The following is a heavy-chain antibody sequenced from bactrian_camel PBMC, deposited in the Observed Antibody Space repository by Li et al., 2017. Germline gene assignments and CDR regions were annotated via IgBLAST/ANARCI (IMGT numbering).Heavy chain of an antibody. CDR2: IYTGTGST. V-gene: IGHV3S29*01. J-gene: IGHJ4*01. Sequence: QLVESGGGSVEAGGSLRLSCAGVGVRNRNSCMAWFRQAPGKEREGIASIYTGTGSTYYADSMKGRFTISRDSAKNMLWLDIDSVEPEDTAMYYCWAAAVGQCIGGVCCPFEFAPLSGSWGQGTQVTVS. CDR3: WAAAVGQCIGGVCCPFEFAPLSGS. CDR1: GVRNRNSC. D-gene: IGHD3*01.